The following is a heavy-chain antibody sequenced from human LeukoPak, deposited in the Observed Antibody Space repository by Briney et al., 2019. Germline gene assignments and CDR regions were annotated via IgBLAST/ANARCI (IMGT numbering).Heavy chain of an antibody. V-gene: IGHV1-8*03. D-gene: IGHD2-2*01. Sequence: ASVKVSCXASGYTFTSYDINWVRQATGQGLEWMGWMNPNSGNTGYAQKFQGRVTITRNTSISTAYMELSSLRSEDTAVYYCARRQLLRAQNPWGQGTLVTVSA. CDR2: MNPNSGNT. CDR1: GYTFTSYD. J-gene: IGHJ5*02. CDR3: ARRQLLRAQNP.